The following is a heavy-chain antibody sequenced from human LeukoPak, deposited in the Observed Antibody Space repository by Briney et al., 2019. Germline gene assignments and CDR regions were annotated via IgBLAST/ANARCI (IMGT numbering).Heavy chain of an antibody. Sequence: GGSLRLSCAASGFTFDDYAMHWVRQAPGKGLEWVAVIGNTGLAKYFAEFAKGRFTISRDNSRNTLYLETNDLRQEDTGVYYCAREATWGNWYFDVWGRGTLVTVSS. CDR3: AREATWGNWYFDV. CDR1: GFTFDDYA. D-gene: IGHD3-16*01. CDR2: IGNTGLAK. J-gene: IGHJ2*01. V-gene: IGHV3-33*08.